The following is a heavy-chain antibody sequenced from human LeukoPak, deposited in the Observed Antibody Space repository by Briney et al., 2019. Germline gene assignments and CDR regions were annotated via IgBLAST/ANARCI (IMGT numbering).Heavy chain of an antibody. CDR3: ATPRRGI. D-gene: IGHD3-10*01. V-gene: IGHV4-30-2*01. CDR1: GGSISSGTYY. Sequence: SETLSLTCTVSGGSISSGTYYWSWIRQPPGKGLEWIGYISHSGSTYYNPSLKSRVTISVDRSKNQFSLKLSSVTAADTAVYYCATPRRGIWGQGTMVTVSS. J-gene: IGHJ3*02. CDR2: ISHSGST.